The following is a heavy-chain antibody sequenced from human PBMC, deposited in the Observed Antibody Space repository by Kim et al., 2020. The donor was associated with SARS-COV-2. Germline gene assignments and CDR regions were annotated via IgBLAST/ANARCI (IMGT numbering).Heavy chain of an antibody. CDR2: LNAGGGTS. Sequence: GGSLRLSCAASGFTFTDYAMSWVRQAPGKGLEWVSALNAGGGTSYYADSVQGRFTISRDTSKNTLFLQMKSLRAEDTAMYYCAKAGWLYHYFDSWGQGTL. CDR3: AKAGWLYHYFDS. CDR1: GFTFTDYA. V-gene: IGHV3-23*01. J-gene: IGHJ4*02. D-gene: IGHD3-9*01.